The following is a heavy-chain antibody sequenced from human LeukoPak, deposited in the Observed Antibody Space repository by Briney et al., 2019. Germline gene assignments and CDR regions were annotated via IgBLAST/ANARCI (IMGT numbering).Heavy chain of an antibody. CDR3: AKVASGYDGAYYYGMDV. CDR1: GFTFDDYA. Sequence: GGSLRLSCAASGFTFDDYAMHWVRQAPGKGLEWVSGISWNSGSIGYADSVKGRFTISRDNAKNSLYLQMNSLRAEDTALYYCAKVASGYDGAYYYGMDVWGQGTTVTVSS. J-gene: IGHJ6*02. V-gene: IGHV3-9*01. D-gene: IGHD5-12*01. CDR2: ISWNSGSI.